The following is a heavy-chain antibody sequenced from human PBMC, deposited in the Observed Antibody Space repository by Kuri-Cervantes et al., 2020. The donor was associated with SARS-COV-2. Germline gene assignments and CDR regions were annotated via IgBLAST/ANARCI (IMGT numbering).Heavy chain of an antibody. CDR3: ARVRDDLWSGHLFDL. V-gene: IGHV4-61*02. D-gene: IGHD3-3*01. Sequence: LRLSCTVSGGSISSGSYYWSWIRQPAGKGLEWIGRIYTSGSTNYNPSLKSRVTISVDTSKNQFSLKLSSVTAADTAVYYCARVRDDLWSGHLFDLWGRGTLVTVSS. J-gene: IGHJ2*01. CDR2: IYTSGST. CDR1: GGSISSGSYY.